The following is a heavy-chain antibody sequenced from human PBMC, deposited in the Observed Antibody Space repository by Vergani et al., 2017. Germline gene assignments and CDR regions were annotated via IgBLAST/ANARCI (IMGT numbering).Heavy chain of an antibody. J-gene: IGHJ5*02. CDR2: LNPTTGHT. CDR1: GYIFKNYY. Sequence: VQLVQSGAEVRKPGASVTVSCTASGYIFKNYYIHWLRQAPGQALEWMGILNPTTGHTTSAQKFTGGVDMTRDPSTNTSTSTVQMTLSSLRSQNTAVYDGARSIGCYGGANCRSYYFDHWGQGTRVTVSA. V-gene: IGHV1-46*02. D-gene: IGHD4/OR15-4a*01. CDR3: ARSIGCYGGANCRSYYFDH.